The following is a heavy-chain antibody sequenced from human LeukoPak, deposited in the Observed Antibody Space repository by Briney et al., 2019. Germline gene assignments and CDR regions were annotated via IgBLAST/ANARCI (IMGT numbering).Heavy chain of an antibody. Sequence: PSETLSLTCAVYGGSFSDYFWTWIRQSPGKGLEWIGEIDHSGGTNHNPSLMSRVIMSVDTSKNQFSLKVSSVTAADTAVYYCARAGSSSRSFDYWGQGTLVTVSS. J-gene: IGHJ4*02. CDR1: GGSFSDYF. D-gene: IGHD6-6*01. CDR3: ARAGSSSRSFDY. CDR2: IDHSGGT. V-gene: IGHV4-34*01.